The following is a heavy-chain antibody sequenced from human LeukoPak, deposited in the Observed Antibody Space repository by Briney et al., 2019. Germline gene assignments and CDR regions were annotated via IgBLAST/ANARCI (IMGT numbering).Heavy chain of an antibody. V-gene: IGHV3-21*01. CDR2: ISSSSSYI. J-gene: IGHJ4*02. CDR1: GFTFNSYS. Sequence: GGSLRLSCAASGFTFNSYSMNWVRQAPGKGLEWVSSISSSSSYIYYADSVKGRFTISRDNAKNSLYLQMNSLRAEDTAVYYCARASGSASLSIGYDSDYWGQGTLVTVSS. CDR3: ARASGSASLSIGYDSDY. D-gene: IGHD5-12*01.